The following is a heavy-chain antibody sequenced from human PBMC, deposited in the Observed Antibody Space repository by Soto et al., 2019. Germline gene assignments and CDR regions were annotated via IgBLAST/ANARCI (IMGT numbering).Heavy chain of an antibody. Sequence: GGSLRLSCAASGFTFSVYAMSWVRQAPGKGLEWVSAISSNGGRTFYADSLRGRLTISRDNSKSALYLQMNNLRAEDTAIYYCAKYSELPYEAYLQQWGQGTLVTVSS. CDR1: GFTFSVYA. V-gene: IGHV3-23*01. J-gene: IGHJ1*01. D-gene: IGHD1-7*01. CDR2: ISSNGGRT. CDR3: AKYSELPYEAYLQQ.